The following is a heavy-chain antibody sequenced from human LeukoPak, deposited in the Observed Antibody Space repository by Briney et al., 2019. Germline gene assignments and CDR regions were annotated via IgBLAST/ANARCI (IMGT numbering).Heavy chain of an antibody. V-gene: IGHV3-64D*09. J-gene: IGHJ3*02. D-gene: IGHD1-26*01. Sequence: GGSLRLSCSGSGFTFRRHNMHWVRQAPGKGLEYVSAISYNGDSTYYVDSVKGRFTISRDNSKNTLDLQMSSLRPEDTAVYYCVSDRESQEQIWGPGTLVTVSS. CDR3: VSDRESQEQI. CDR1: GFTFRRHN. CDR2: ISYNGDST.